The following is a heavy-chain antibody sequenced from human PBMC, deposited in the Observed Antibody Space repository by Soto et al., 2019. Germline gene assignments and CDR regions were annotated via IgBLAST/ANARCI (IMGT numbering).Heavy chain of an antibody. D-gene: IGHD2-21*02. CDR1: GVGLSTYA. CDR3: ALPSCGGDCYSPFDY. V-gene: IGHV3-23*01. CDR2: ISGNSRKT. J-gene: IGHJ4*02. Sequence: EVQLLESGGGFVQPGGSLRLSCTASGVGLSTYAISWVRQAPGKGLEWVSVISGNSRKTDYADSVKGRFSISRDKSENTVYLQMNLLRAEDTAVYYCALPSCGGDCYSPFDYWGQGTLVTVSS.